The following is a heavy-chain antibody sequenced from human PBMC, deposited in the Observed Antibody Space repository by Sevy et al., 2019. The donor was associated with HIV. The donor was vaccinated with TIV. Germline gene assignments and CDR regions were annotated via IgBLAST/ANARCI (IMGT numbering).Heavy chain of an antibody. CDR3: ARARYIAVAGTLFDY. J-gene: IGHJ4*02. D-gene: IGHD6-19*01. Sequence: SETLSLTCAVYGGSFSGYYWSWIRQPPGKGLEWIGEINHSGSTNYNPSLKSRVTISVDTSKNQFSLKLSSVTAADTAVYYCARARYIAVAGTLFDYWGQGTLVTVSS. V-gene: IGHV4-34*01. CDR1: GGSFSGYY. CDR2: INHSGST.